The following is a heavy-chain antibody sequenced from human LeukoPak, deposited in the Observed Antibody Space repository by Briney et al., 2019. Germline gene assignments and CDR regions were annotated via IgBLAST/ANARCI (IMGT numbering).Heavy chain of an antibody. D-gene: IGHD3-16*02. V-gene: IGHV3-23*01. J-gene: IGHJ3*02. Sequence: GGSLRLSCAASGFTFSSYAMSWVRQAPGKGLEWVSAISGSGGSTYYADSVKGRFTISRDNSKNTLYLQMNSLRAEDTAVYYCAKDRQSDYDYVRGSYRPIDAFDIWGQGTMVTVSS. CDR1: GFTFSSYA. CDR3: AKDRQSDYDYVRGSYRPIDAFDI. CDR2: ISGSGGST.